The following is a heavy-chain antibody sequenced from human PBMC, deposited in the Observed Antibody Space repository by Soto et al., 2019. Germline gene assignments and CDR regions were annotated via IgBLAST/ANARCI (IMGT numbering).Heavy chain of an antibody. V-gene: IGHV3-23*01. Sequence: AGGSLRLSCAASGFTFSSYAMSWVLQAPGKGLEWVSAISGSGGSTYYADSVKGRFTISRDNSKNTLYLQMNSLRAEDTAVYYCAKELLGDDRLTGKYYYYYMDGWGKGTTVTVSS. CDR3: AKELLGDDRLTGKYYYYYMDG. D-gene: IGHD3-9*01. CDR1: GFTFSSYA. J-gene: IGHJ6*03. CDR2: ISGSGGST.